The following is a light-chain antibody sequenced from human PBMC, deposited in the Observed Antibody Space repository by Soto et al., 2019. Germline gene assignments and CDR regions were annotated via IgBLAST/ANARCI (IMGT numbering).Light chain of an antibody. Sequence: EIVLTQSPATLSLSPGERATLSCRASQSIGTKLAWYQQRPGQAPRLLMYGASTGATGIPARFSGSGSGTEFTLTIGSLQSDDFAVYYCQQYSSWVWTFGQGTKVDIK. CDR3: QQYSSWVWT. V-gene: IGKV3-15*01. CDR2: GAS. CDR1: QSIGTK. J-gene: IGKJ1*01.